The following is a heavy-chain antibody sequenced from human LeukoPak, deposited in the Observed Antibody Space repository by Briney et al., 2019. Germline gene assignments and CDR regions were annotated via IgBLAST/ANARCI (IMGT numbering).Heavy chain of an antibody. Sequence: SETLSLTCTVSGGSISSGSYYWSWIRQPAGKGLEWIGRIYTSGSTNYNPSLKSRVTISVDTSKNQFSLKLSSVTAADTAVYYCARRVVVVAAIVSWFDPWGQGTLVTVSS. CDR1: GGSISSGSYY. J-gene: IGHJ5*02. CDR3: ARRVVVVAAIVSWFDP. V-gene: IGHV4-61*02. CDR2: IYTSGST. D-gene: IGHD2-15*01.